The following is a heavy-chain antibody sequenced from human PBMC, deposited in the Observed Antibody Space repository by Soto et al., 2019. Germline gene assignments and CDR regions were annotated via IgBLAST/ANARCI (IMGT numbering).Heavy chain of an antibody. J-gene: IGHJ4*02. CDR3: ARELPSLGAPFDY. CDR2: ISSSSSYI. CDR1: GFTFSSYS. V-gene: IGHV3-21*01. Sequence: GGSLRLSCAASGFTFSSYSMNWVRQAPGKGLEWVSSISSSSSYIYYADSVKGRFTISRDNAKNSLYLQMNSLRAEDTAVYYCARELPSLGAPFDYWGQGTLVTVSS. D-gene: IGHD2-15*01.